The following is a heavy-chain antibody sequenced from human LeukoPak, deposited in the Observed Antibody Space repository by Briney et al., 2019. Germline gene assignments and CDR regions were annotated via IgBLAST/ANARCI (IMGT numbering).Heavy chain of an antibody. J-gene: IGHJ4*02. Sequence: PGGSLRLSCAGSGFSVSSNYMNWVRQAPGKGLEWVSPIYTGGTTYYADSVKGRFTISRDNSKNTLYLEMNSLRAEDTAVYYCATDKLGSGYASDFDYWGQGTLVTVSS. V-gene: IGHV3-66*02. CDR3: ATDKLGSGYASDFDY. CDR1: GFSVSSNY. CDR2: IYTGGTT. D-gene: IGHD2-15*01.